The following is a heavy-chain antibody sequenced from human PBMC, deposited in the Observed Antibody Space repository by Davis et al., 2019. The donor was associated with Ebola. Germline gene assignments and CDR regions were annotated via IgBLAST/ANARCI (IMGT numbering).Heavy chain of an antibody. CDR2: ISSSSSYI. CDR1: GFTFSSYS. J-gene: IGHJ4*02. D-gene: IGHD3-10*01. V-gene: IGHV3-21*01. CDR3: ARDRGPRGEKRGSGSYSDY. Sequence: GESLKISCAASGFTFSSYSMNWVRQAPGKGLEWVSSISSSSSYIYYADSVKGRFTISRDNAKNSLYLQMNSLRAEDTAVYYCARDRGPRGEKRGSGSYSDYWGQGTLVTVSS.